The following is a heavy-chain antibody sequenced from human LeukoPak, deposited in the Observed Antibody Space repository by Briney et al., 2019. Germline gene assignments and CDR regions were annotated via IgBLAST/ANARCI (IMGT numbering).Heavy chain of an antibody. CDR3: ASGNRDTDALDI. V-gene: IGHV4-39*01. Sequence: PSETLSLTCTVSGDSISSSSHYWGWIRQPPGKGLEWIGSIYYSGSTYYNPSLKSRVTISVDTSKNQFSLKPNSVTAADTAVYYCASGNRDTDALDIWGRGTMVTVSA. D-gene: IGHD3-9*01. CDR2: IYYSGST. CDR1: GDSISSSSHY. J-gene: IGHJ3*02.